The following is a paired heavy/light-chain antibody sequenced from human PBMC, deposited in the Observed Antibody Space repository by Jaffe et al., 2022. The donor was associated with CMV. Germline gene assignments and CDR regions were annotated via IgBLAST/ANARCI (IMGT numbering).Light chain of an antibody. CDR1: QSLLHSNGYNY. Sequence: DIVMTQSPLSLPVTPGEPASISCRSSQSLLHSNGYNYLDWYLQKPGKSPQLLIYLGSNRASGVPDRFSGSGSGTDFTLKISRVEAEDVGVYYCMQALQTRTFGQGTKVEIK. CDR3: MQALQTRT. J-gene: IGKJ1*01. CDR2: LGS. V-gene: IGKV2-28*01.
Heavy chain of an antibody. CDR2: IYHSGST. Sequence: QVQLQESGPGLVKPSGTLSLTCAVSGGSISSSNWWSWVRQPPGKGLEWIGEIYHSGSTNYNPSLKSRVTISVDKSKNQFSLKLSSVTAADTAVYYCARDAPPVGYSYWYFDLWGRGTLVTVSS. CDR1: GGSISSSNW. D-gene: IGHD3-22*01. J-gene: IGHJ2*01. V-gene: IGHV4-4*02. CDR3: ARDAPPVGYSYWYFDL.